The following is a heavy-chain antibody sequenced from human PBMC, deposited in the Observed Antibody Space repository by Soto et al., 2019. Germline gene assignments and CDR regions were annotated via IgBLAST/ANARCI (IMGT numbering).Heavy chain of an antibody. D-gene: IGHD3-9*01. V-gene: IGHV1-18*01. Sequence: ASVKVSCKASGYTFTSYGISWVRQAPGQGLEWMGWISAYNGNTNYAQKLQGRVTMTTDTSTSTAYMELRSLRSDDTAVYYCAGEGIYDILTGYHSNYYYYGMDVWGQGTTVTVSS. J-gene: IGHJ6*02. CDR3: AGEGIYDILTGYHSNYYYYGMDV. CDR2: ISAYNGNT. CDR1: GYTFTSYG.